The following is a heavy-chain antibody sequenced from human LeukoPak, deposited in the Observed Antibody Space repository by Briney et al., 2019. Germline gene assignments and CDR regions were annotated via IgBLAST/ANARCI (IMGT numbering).Heavy chain of an antibody. CDR1: GGSISSSSYY. D-gene: IGHD6-13*01. Sequence: SETLSLTCTVSGGSISSSSYYWGWVRQPPGKGLEWIGRIYYSGSTDYNPSLKSRVTISVDTSKNQFSLKLSSVTAADTAVYYCARRKYSSSPIDPWGQGTLVTVSS. J-gene: IGHJ5*02. CDR3: ARRKYSSSPIDP. V-gene: IGHV4-39*01. CDR2: IYYSGST.